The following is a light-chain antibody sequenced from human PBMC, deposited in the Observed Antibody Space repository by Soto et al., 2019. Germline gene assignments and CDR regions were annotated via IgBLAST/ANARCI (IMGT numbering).Light chain of an antibody. CDR1: SSDIGGYDY. CDR3: CSYTRTSNHYF. J-gene: IGLJ1*01. CDR2: EVR. Sequence: QYALTQPASVSGSPGQSITISCTGTSSDIGGYDYVSWYQQRPGKAPELMIYEVRYRPSGVSNRFSGSKSGNTASLTISGLQAEDEADYYCCSYTRTSNHYFFGSGTKVTVL. V-gene: IGLV2-14*01.